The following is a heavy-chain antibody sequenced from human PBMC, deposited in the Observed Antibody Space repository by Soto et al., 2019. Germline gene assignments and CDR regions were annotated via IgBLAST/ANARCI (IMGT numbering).Heavy chain of an antibody. CDR2: IYPGDSDT. Sequence: GESLKISCKGSGYSFTSYWIGWVRQMPGKGLEWMGIIYPGDSDTRYSPSFQGQVTISADKSISTAYLQWSSLKASDTAMYYCARIPHYDSSGYHGWFDTWGQGTLVTVSS. CDR3: ARIPHYDSSGYHGWFDT. J-gene: IGHJ5*02. D-gene: IGHD3-22*01. V-gene: IGHV5-51*01. CDR1: GYSFTSYW.